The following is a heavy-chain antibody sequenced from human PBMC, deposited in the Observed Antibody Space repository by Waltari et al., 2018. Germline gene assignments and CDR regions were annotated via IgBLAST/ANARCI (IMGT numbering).Heavy chain of an antibody. V-gene: IGHV1-69*08. Sequence: QVQMVQSGAEVKKPGSSVKVSCKTSGGTLSDYTINWVRQAPGQGLEWMGRINPNFGKANYAQKFQGRVTFTADKSTHTAYMEVSGLTSEDTALYYCARDDATTGHLDSWGQGTPVTISS. J-gene: IGHJ4*02. D-gene: IGHD1-1*01. CDR3: ARDDATTGHLDS. CDR2: INPNFGKA. CDR1: GGTLSDYT.